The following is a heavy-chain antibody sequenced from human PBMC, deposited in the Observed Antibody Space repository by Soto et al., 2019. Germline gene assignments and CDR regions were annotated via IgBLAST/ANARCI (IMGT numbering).Heavy chain of an antibody. D-gene: IGHD3-22*01. J-gene: IGHJ4*02. CDR2: IRSKANSYAT. CDR3: TRQYYDSSGPFSFDY. V-gene: IGHV3-73*01. CDR1: GFTFSGSA. Sequence: GGSLRLSCAASGFTFSGSAMHWVRQASGKGLEWVGRIRSKANSYATAYAASVKGRFTISRDDSKNTAYLQMNSLKTEDTAVYYSTRQYYDSSGPFSFDYWGQGPLVTVSS.